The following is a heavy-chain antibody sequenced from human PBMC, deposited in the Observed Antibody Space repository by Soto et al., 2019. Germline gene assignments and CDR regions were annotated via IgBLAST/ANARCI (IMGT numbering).Heavy chain of an antibody. CDR2: IKQDGSEK. V-gene: IGHV3-7*01. D-gene: IGHD6-19*01. CDR1: GFTFSSYW. J-gene: IGHJ6*03. CDR3: ARVKAVAGTANYYMDV. Sequence: EVQLVESGGGLVQPGGSLRLSCAASGFTFSSYWMSWVRQAPGKGLEWVANIKQDGSEKYYVDSVKGRFTIARDNAMNSLWLQTNSQSADDTAVYDCARVKAVAGTANYYMDVWCRGTTVTVSS.